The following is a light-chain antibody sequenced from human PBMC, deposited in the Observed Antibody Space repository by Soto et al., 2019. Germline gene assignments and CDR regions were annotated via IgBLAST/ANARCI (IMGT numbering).Light chain of an antibody. V-gene: IGKV3D-15*01. J-gene: IGKJ5*01. CDR1: QSAGNF. CDR3: QQHNQWPIT. Sequence: EIVMTQSPATLSVSPGETASLSCRASQSAGNFLAWYQQKPGQAPRLLIYYISTRAPGIPARFSGSESGTEFTLTINSLQSEDSAVYYCQQHNQWPITFGQGTRLEIK. CDR2: YIS.